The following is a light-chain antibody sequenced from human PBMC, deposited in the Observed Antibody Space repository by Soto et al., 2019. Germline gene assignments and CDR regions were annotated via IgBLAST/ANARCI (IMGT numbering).Light chain of an antibody. CDR3: QQYGTSPIT. CDR1: QSVSNN. CDR2: ETS. J-gene: IGKJ5*01. V-gene: IGKV3-20*01. Sequence: IVMTQSPATLPVSPGERVTLSCRASQSVSNNLAWYQQKRGQTPRLLIYETSTSAAGIPDRFSGSGSGTDFTLTISRLEPEDFAVYYCQQYGTSPITFGQGTRLEIK.